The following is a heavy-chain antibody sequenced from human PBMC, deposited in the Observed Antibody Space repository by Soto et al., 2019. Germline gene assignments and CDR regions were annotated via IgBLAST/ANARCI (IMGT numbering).Heavy chain of an antibody. CDR2: VSKSDYT. D-gene: IGHD6-19*01. CDR3: AREDSIIIPAVADF. Sequence: GGSLRLSCAVSGFTFSNYGINWVRQAPGKGLEWVSSVSKSDYTYYSDSVKGRFAISRDNAKNSVSLQMNNLRAEDTAVYYCAREDSIIIPAVADFWGQGTLVTVSS. V-gene: IGHV3-21*01. J-gene: IGHJ4*02. CDR1: GFTFSNYG.